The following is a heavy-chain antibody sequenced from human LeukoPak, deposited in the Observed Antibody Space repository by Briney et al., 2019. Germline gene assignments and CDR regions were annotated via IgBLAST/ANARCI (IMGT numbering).Heavy chain of an antibody. D-gene: IGHD2/OR15-2a*01. CDR2: INHSGST. J-gene: IGHJ4*02. V-gene: IGHV4-61*01. CDR3: ARPNGTHFDY. CDR1: GGSVSSGSYY. Sequence: SETLSLTCTVSGGSVSSGSYYWSWIRQPPGKGLEWIGEINHSGSTNYNPSLKSRVTISVDTSKNQFSLKLSSVTAADTAVYYCARPNGTHFDYWGQGTLVTVSS.